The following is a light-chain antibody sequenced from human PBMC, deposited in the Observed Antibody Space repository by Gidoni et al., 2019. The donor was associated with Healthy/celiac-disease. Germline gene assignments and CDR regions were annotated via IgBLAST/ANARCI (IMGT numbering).Light chain of an antibody. CDR3: CSYAGSYTPVV. J-gene: IGLJ2*01. CDR2: DVS. V-gene: IGLV2-11*01. Sequence: HSALTQPRSVSGSPAQPVTISCTGTSSDVGGYNYVSWYQQHPGKAPKRIIYDVSKRPSGVPDRFSGSKSGNTASLTISGLQAEDEADYYCCSYAGSYTPVVFGGGTKLTVL. CDR1: SSDVGGYNY.